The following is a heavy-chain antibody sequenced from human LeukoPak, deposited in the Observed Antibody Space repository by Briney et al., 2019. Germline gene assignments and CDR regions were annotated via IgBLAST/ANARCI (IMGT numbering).Heavy chain of an antibody. V-gene: IGHV3-43*02. Sequence: PGGSLRLSCAVPGFTVSTYWMDWVRQAPGKGLEWVSRADSTGTYYADSVKGRFTISTDNNRNSLYLQMNSLTIEDTAFYYCAKDRWSSGSDSTGMEVWGQGTTVTVSS. CDR1: GFTVSTYW. J-gene: IGHJ6*02. CDR3: AKDRWSSGSDSTGMEV. CDR2: ADSTGT. D-gene: IGHD2-21*02.